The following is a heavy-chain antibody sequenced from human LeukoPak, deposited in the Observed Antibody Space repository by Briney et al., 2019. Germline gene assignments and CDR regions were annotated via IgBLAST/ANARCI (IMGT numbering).Heavy chain of an antibody. Sequence: PSETLSRTCTVSGGSISSYYWTWIRQPAAKGLEWIGRIYTSGSTNYNPSLKSRVTMSVDTSKNQFSLRLSSVTAADTAVYYCARGTYCGGDCYSFDYWGQGTLVTVSS. V-gene: IGHV4-4*07. D-gene: IGHD2-21*02. CDR2: IYTSGST. J-gene: IGHJ4*02. CDR1: GGSISSYY. CDR3: ARGTYCGGDCYSFDY.